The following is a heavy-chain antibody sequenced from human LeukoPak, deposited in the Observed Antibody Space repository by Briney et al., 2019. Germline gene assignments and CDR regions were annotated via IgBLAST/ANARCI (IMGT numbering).Heavy chain of an antibody. Sequence: ASVKVSCKVSGYTLTELSMHWVRQAPGQGLEWMGWINPNSGGTNYAQKFQGWVTMTRDTSISTAYMELSRLRSDDTAVYYCARDRYSGYEAYYYYGMDVWGQGTTVTVSS. D-gene: IGHD5-12*01. CDR3: ARDRYSGYEAYYYYGMDV. CDR1: GYTLTELS. J-gene: IGHJ6*02. CDR2: INPNSGGT. V-gene: IGHV1-2*04.